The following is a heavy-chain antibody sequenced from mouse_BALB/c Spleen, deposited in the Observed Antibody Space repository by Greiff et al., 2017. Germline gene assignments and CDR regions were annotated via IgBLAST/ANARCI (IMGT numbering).Heavy chain of an antibody. CDR2: IDPENGDT. J-gene: IGHJ2*01. V-gene: IGHV14-4*02. CDR1: GFNIKDYY. D-gene: IGHD2-12*01. Sequence: VQLQQSGAELVRSGASVKLSCTASGFNIKDYYMHWVKQRPEQGLEWIGWIDPENGDTEYAPKFQGKATMTADTSSNTAYLQLSSLTSEDTAVYYCNPRYYKGDYWGQGTTLTVSS. CDR3: NPRYYKGDY.